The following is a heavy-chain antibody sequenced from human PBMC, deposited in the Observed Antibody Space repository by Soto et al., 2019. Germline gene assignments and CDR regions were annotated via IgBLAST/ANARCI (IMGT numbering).Heavy chain of an antibody. D-gene: IGHD3-3*02. CDR2: INAGNGNT. J-gene: IGHJ6*03. CDR1: GYTFTSYA. CDR3: ARVQGPSISYYYYCMDF. V-gene: IGHV1-3*01. Sequence: ASVKVSCKASGYTFTSYAMHWVRQAPGQRLEWMGWINAGNGNTKYSQKFQGRVTITRDTSASTAYMELSSLRSEDTAVYYCARVQGPSISYYYYCMDFWGKGITVTVAS.